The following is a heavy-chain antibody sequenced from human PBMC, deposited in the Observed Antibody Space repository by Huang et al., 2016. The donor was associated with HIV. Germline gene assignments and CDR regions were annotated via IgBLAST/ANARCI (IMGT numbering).Heavy chain of an antibody. CDR1: GGSFSGPN. V-gene: IGHV4-34*01. D-gene: IGHD3-16*01. CDR2: INHSGRT. J-gene: IGHJ4*02. Sequence: QVQLHQWGAGLLKPSETLSLTCAVYGGSFSGPNWTWIRQTPGKGLGWMGEINHSGRTNDSPSRKRRVTMSLDTSKKQFSLRLRSVTAADTAGYYCARGRGDARGFLGLDFWGQGTLVTVSS. CDR3: ARGRGDARGFLGLDF.